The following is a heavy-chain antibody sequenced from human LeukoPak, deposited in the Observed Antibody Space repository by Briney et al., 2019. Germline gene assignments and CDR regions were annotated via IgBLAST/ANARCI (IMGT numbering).Heavy chain of an antibody. CDR3: TRDAGDYGGSGSYPDY. CDR2: IIPYFGTS. CDR1: GVTFSRLV. J-gene: IGHJ4*02. D-gene: IGHD3-10*01. Sequence: ASVKVSCKASGVTFSRLVVSWVRQAPGQGLEWMGQIIPYFGTSSYAQNFQGRVTLTADEATNTAYMELNRLRSDDTAVYYCTRDAGDYGGSGSYPDYWGQGTLVTVSS. V-gene: IGHV1-69*13.